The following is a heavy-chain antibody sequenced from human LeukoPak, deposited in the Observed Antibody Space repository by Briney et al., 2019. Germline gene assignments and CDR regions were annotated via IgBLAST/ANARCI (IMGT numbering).Heavy chain of an antibody. D-gene: IGHD5-12*01. J-gene: IGHJ4*02. CDR1: GGSFSGYY. Sequence: SETLSLTCAVYGGSFSGYYWSWIRQPPGKGLEWIGEINHSVSTNYNPSLKSRVTISVDTSKNQFSLKLSSVTAADTAVYYCASPAGYSGYRKPFDYWGQGTLVTVSS. V-gene: IGHV4-34*01. CDR3: ASPAGYSGYRKPFDY. CDR2: INHSVST.